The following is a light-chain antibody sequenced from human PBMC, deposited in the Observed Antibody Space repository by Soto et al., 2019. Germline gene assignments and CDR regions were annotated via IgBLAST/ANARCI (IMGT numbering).Light chain of an antibody. CDR3: QQYRDNWT. CDR1: QSISSW. Sequence: DIQMTQSPSTLSASVGDRVTITCRASQSISSWLAWYQQKPGTAPKLLIYKASTLQSGVPSRFSGSGSGTEFTLTISSLQPDDSATYYCQQYRDNWTFGQGTKEEIK. J-gene: IGKJ1*01. CDR2: KAS. V-gene: IGKV1-5*03.